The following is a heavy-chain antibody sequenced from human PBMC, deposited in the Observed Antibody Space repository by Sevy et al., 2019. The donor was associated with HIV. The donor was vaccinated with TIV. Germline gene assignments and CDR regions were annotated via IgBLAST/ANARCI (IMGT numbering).Heavy chain of an antibody. CDR3: AKALLGVVVVPDYGMDV. CDR2: ISYDGSNK. J-gene: IGHJ6*02. D-gene: IGHD3-22*01. V-gene: IGHV3-30*18. Sequence: PGGSLRLSCAASGFTFSSYGMHWVRQAPGKGLEWVAVISYDGSNKYYADSVKGRFTISRDNSKNTLYLQMNSLRAEDTAVYYCAKALLGVVVVPDYGMDVWGQRTTVTVPS. CDR1: GFTFSSYG.